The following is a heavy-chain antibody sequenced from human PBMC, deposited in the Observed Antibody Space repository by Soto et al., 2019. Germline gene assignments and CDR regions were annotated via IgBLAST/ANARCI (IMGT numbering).Heavy chain of an antibody. V-gene: IGHV4-39*01. D-gene: IGHD3-10*01. CDR3: SRRFSFGSGKYGVDV. J-gene: IGHJ6*02. Sequence: SETLSLTCTVSGGSISSTKNYWGWIRQPPGKGLEWIGTISCTGSTYYNPSLNGRVIISADTSKNQFSLKLSSLTAADTAVYYCSRRFSFGSGKYGVDVWGQGTMVTVSS. CDR1: GGSISSTKNY. CDR2: ISCTGST.